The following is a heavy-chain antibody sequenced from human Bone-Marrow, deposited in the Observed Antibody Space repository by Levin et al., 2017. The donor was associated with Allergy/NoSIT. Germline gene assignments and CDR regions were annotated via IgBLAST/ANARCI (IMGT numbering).Heavy chain of an antibody. Sequence: RGESLKISCKASGGTFNTLSMHWVRQAPGQGLEWMGGIIPMFGSVNYAQTFQGTVSITADQSASTVYMELRSLRSEDTAVYYCVRVPDLREGRIVHWGQGTLVTVSS. CDR3: VRVPDLREGRIVH. CDR2: IIPMFGSV. V-gene: IGHV1-69*01. J-gene: IGHJ4*02. CDR1: GGTFNTLS. D-gene: IGHD3-10*01.